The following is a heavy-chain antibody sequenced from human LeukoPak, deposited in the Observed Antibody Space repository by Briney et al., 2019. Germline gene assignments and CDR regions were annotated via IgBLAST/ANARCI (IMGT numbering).Heavy chain of an antibody. CDR3: ARELGATRSFDY. V-gene: IGHV1-2*06. CDR2: INPNSGGT. CDR1: GYIYSGYY. D-gene: IGHD1-26*01. Sequence: ASVRVSCKASGYIYSGYYIHWVRQAPGQGLEWMGRINPNSGGTNYAQSFQGRVTMTRDTSLSTAYMELNRLTSDDTAVYYCARELGATRSFDYWGQGTLVTVSS. J-gene: IGHJ4*02.